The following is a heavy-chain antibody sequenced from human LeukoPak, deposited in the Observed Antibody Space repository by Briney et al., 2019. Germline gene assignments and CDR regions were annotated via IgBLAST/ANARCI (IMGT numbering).Heavy chain of an antibody. CDR2: IYYSGST. CDR1: GGSISSYY. CDR3: ASPEVAGLNDAFDI. V-gene: IGHV4-59*01. D-gene: IGHD6-19*01. J-gene: IGHJ3*02. Sequence: PSETLSLTCTVSGGSISSYYWSWIRQPPGKGVEWIGYIYYSGSTNYNPSLKSRVTISVDTSKNQFSLKLSSVTAADTAVYYCASPEVAGLNDAFDIWGQGTMVTVSS.